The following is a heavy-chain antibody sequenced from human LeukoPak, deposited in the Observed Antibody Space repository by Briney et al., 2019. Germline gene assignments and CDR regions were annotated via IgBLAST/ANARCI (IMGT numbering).Heavy chain of an antibody. Sequence: SSETLSLTCTVSGGSISSGDYYWSWIRQPAGKGLEWIGEINHSGSTNYNPSLKSRVTISVDTSKNQFSLKLSSVTAADTAVYYCARRESIAVAGLNDSPIDYWGQGTLVTVSS. V-gene: IGHV4-61*10. CDR2: INHSGST. CDR1: GGSISSGDYY. CDR3: ARRESIAVAGLNDSPIDY. J-gene: IGHJ4*02. D-gene: IGHD6-19*01.